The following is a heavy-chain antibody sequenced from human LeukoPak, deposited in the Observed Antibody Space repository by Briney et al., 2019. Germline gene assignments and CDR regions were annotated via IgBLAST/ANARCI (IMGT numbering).Heavy chain of an antibody. V-gene: IGHV3-7*01. CDR2: IKQDGSEK. D-gene: IGHD6-19*01. Sequence: TGGSLRLSCAASGFTSSSHWMSWVRQAPGKGLEWVANIKQDGSEKYYVDSVKGRFTISRDNAKNSLYLQMNSLRAEDTAVYYCARDRGSSGWYEFDYWGQGTLVTVSS. CDR3: ARDRGSSGWYEFDY. J-gene: IGHJ4*02. CDR1: GFTSSSHW.